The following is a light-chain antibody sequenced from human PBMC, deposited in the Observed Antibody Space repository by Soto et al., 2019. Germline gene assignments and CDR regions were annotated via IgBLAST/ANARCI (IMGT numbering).Light chain of an antibody. V-gene: IGKV1-27*01. CDR2: ASS. CDR1: QGISNY. Sequence: DIQMTHSPSSLSASVGDRVTITFRASQGISNYLAWYQQKPGKVPKLLIYASSTLQSGVPSRFSGSGSGTDFTLTISSLQPEDVATYYCQKYNSAPRTFGQGTKVDIK. CDR3: QKYNSAPRT. J-gene: IGKJ1*01.